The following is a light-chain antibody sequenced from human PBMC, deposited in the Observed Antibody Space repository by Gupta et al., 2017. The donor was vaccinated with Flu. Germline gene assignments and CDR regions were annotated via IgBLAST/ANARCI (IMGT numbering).Light chain of an antibody. CDR2: EVK. V-gene: IGLV2-14*01. CDR1: SSEVGDYDY. CDR3: SSYTRIDTVV. J-gene: IGLJ2*01. Sequence: QSALTQPASVSGSPGQSITISCTATSSEVGDYDYVSWYQQHPGQAPKLILYEVKNRPSRISDRVSASKSGKTASLTISGLQAEDDAHYFCSSYTRIDTVVFGGGTKLTVL.